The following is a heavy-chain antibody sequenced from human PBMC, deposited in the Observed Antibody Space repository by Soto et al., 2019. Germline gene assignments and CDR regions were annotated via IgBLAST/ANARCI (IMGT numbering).Heavy chain of an antibody. D-gene: IGHD4-17*01. Sequence: EASVKVSCKASGYTFTSYGISWVRQAPGRGLEWMGWISGKYGNTNYAQKLQGRVTMTTDTSTSTAYMELRSLRSDDTAVYYCARDGGTVTTSYWGQGTLVTVSS. CDR3: ARDGGTVTTSY. CDR1: GYTFTSYG. V-gene: IGHV1-18*01. J-gene: IGHJ4*02. CDR2: ISGKYGNT.